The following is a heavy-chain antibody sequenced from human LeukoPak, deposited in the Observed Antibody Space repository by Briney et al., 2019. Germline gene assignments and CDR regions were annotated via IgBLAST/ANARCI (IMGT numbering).Heavy chain of an antibody. CDR3: ARARFCSGGSCYAEY. V-gene: IGHV5-51*01. J-gene: IGHJ4*02. D-gene: IGHD2-15*01. Sequence: GESLKISCKGSGYSFTTYWIGWVRQMPGKGLEWMGIIYPGDSDIRYSPSFQGQVTISADKSISTAYLQWSSLKASDTAIYYCARARFCSGGSCYAEYWGQGTLVTVSS. CDR2: IYPGDSDI. CDR1: GYSFTTYW.